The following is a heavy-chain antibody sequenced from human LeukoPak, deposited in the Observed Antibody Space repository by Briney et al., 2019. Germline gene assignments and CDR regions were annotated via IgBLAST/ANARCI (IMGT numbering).Heavy chain of an antibody. V-gene: IGHV4-59*01. CDR1: GGSISSYY. D-gene: IGHD3-9*01. J-gene: IGHJ4*02. CDR3: ARAAFPFDWLYWFDY. Sequence: SETLSLTCTVSGGSISSYYWSWIRQPPGKGLEWIGYIYSSGSTNYNPSLKSRVTISVDTSKNQFSLKLSSVTAADTAVYYCARAAFPFDWLYWFDYWGQGTLVTVSS. CDR2: IYSSGST.